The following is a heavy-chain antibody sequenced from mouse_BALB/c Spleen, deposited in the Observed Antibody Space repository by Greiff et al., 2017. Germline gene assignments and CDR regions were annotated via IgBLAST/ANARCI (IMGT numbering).Heavy chain of an antibody. CDR2: ISYSGST. CDR3: ARRGFITTATWYFDV. J-gene: IGHJ1*01. D-gene: IGHD1-2*01. V-gene: IGHV3-2*02. CDR1: GYSITSDYA. Sequence: EVKLQQSGPGLVKPSQSLSLTCTVTGYSITSDYAWNWIRQFPGNKLEWMGYISYSGSTSYNPSLKSRISITRDTSKNQFFLQLNSVTTEDTATYYCARRGFITTATWYFDVWGAGTTVTVSS.